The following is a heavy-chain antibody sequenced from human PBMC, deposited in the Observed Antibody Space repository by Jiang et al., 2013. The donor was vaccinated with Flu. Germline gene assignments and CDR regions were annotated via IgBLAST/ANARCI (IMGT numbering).Heavy chain of an antibody. D-gene: IGHD6-19*01. Sequence: YWSWIRQPQGRDWSGLGISITWEHQLXPSLKSRVTISVDTSKNQFSLKLSSVTAADTAVYYCARELAVAGTMNWSDPWGQGTLVTVSS. V-gene: IGHV4-59*01. CDR3: ARELAVAGTMNWSDP. J-gene: IGHJ5*02. CDR2: SITWEH. CDR1: Y.